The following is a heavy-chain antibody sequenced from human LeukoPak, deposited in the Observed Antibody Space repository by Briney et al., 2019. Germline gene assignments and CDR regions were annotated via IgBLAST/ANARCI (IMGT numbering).Heavy chain of an antibody. Sequence: GGSLRLSCAASGFTFSSYAMSWVRQAPGKGLELVSAISGSGGSTYYADSVKGRFTISRDNSKNTLYLQMNSLRAEDTAVYYCAKDLWFGELEGGYFDYWGQGTLVTVSS. CDR1: GFTFSSYA. CDR2: ISGSGGST. J-gene: IGHJ4*02. V-gene: IGHV3-23*01. CDR3: AKDLWFGELEGGYFDY. D-gene: IGHD3-10*01.